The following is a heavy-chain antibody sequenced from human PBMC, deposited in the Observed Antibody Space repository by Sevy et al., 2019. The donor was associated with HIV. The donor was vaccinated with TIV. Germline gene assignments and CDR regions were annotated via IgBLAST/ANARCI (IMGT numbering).Heavy chain of an antibody. CDR3: ARGLYCSSTSCYFYYYGMDV. CDR2: ISSSSNYI. D-gene: IGHD2-2*01. V-gene: IGHV3-21*01. Sequence: GGSLRLSCAASGFSFNTFSMNWVRQRPEKGLEWVSSISSSSNYIFYADSVKGRFTISRDNAKNSLYLQMNSLRAEDTAVYYCARGLYCSSTSCYFYYYGMDVWGQGTTVTVSS. CDR1: GFSFNTFS. J-gene: IGHJ6*02.